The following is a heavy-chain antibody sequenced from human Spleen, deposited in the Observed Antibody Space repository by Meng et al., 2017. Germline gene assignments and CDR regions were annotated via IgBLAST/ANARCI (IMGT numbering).Heavy chain of an antibody. D-gene: IGHD1-1*01. J-gene: IGHJ1*01. CDR2: ISSRGGST. CDR1: GFTFSSYA. V-gene: IGHV3-23*01. CDR3: ARDKPPNEV. Sequence: GESLKISCAASGFTFSSYAMSWVRQAPGKGLEWVSAISSRGGSTFYADSVKGRFSISRDNSKNTLYLQMNSLRAEDTDVYYCARDKPPNEVWGHGTLVTVSS.